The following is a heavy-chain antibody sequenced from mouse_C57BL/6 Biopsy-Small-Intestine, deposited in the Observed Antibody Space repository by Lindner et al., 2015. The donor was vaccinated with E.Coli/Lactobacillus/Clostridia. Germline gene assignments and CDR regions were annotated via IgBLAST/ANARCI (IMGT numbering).Heavy chain of an antibody. CDR2: INPGSGGI. CDR3: ARDLGFDY. Sequence: VQLQESGAELERPGTSVKVSCKASGYVFTNYLIQWVKQRPGQGLEWIGVINPGSGGITYNEKFKGKATLTADKSSNTAYMQLNSLTSEDSAVYFCARDLGFDYWGQGTFLTVSS. V-gene: IGHV1-54*01. CDR1: GYVFTNYL. J-gene: IGHJ2*02.